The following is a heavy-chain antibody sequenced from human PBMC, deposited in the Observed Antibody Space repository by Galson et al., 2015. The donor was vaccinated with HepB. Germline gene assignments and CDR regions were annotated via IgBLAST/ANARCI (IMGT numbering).Heavy chain of an antibody. J-gene: IGHJ4*02. Sequence: SVKVSCKASGGDFNSYGFNWVRQAPGQGLEWMGGIIPVFGRTNYAQKFQGRLTITADKSTSTAYMELSSLRSEDTAVYYCARVFRSFYDFWGQGTLVTVSS. CDR2: IIPVFGRT. CDR3: ARVFRSFYDF. V-gene: IGHV1-69*06. D-gene: IGHD3-10*01. CDR1: GGDFNSYG.